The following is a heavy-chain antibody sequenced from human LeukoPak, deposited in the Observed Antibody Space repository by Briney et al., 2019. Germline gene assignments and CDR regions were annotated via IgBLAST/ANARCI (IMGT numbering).Heavy chain of an antibody. Sequence: GVLRLSCAASGFIFRSYVMHWVRQAPGKGLEWVVFIQYDGSNQYYADSVKGRFTISRDNSKNTLYLQMNSLRPEDTAVYYCAKGRRYCSSASCYVFDYWGQGTLVTVSS. D-gene: IGHD2-2*01. CDR3: AKGRRYCSSASCYVFDY. J-gene: IGHJ4*02. CDR1: GFIFRSYV. V-gene: IGHV3-30*02. CDR2: IQYDGSNQ.